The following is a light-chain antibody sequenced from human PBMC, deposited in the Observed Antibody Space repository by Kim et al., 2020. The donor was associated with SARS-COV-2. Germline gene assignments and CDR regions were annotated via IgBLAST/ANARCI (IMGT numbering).Light chain of an antibody. CDR1: KLGDRF. Sequence: SYELTQPPSMSVSPGQTASITCSGDKLGDRFVAWYQQKPGQSPVLVMYQDYKRPSGIPERFSGSNSGNTATLTISGTQAMDEADYYCQAWDSTFYVFGTGNKVTVL. V-gene: IGLV3-1*01. CDR3: QAWDSTFYV. J-gene: IGLJ1*01. CDR2: QDY.